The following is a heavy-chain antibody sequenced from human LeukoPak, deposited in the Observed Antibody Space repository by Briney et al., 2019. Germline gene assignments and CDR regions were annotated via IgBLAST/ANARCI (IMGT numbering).Heavy chain of an antibody. J-gene: IGHJ4*02. Sequence: ASETLSLTCAVSGGSISSSNWWSWVRQPPGKGLEWIGEIYHSGSTNYNPSLKGRVTISVDTSKNQFSLKLTSVTAADTAVYYCARADYTGNSWYFDYWGQGTLVTVSS. CDR2: IYHSGST. D-gene: IGHD4-23*01. CDR1: GGSISSSNW. CDR3: ARADYTGNSWYFDY. V-gene: IGHV4-4*02.